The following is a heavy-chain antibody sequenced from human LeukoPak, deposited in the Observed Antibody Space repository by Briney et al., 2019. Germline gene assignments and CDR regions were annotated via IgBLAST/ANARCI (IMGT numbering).Heavy chain of an antibody. D-gene: IGHD5-24*01. Sequence: PGGSLRLPCAASGFTFSSYAMHWVRQAPGKGLEWVAVISYDGSNKYYADSVKGRFTISRDNSKNTLDLQMNSLRVEDAAVYYCASDGALATASPTYCFDYWGQGTLVTVSS. CDR2: ISYDGSNK. CDR1: GFTFSSYA. J-gene: IGHJ4*02. V-gene: IGHV3-30-3*01. CDR3: ASDGALATASPTYCFDY.